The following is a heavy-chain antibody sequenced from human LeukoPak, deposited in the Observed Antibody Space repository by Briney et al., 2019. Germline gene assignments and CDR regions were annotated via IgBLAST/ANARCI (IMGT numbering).Heavy chain of an antibody. CDR3: ARVFLRVGYSYGLFDY. CDR2: ISTNNDYT. V-gene: IGHV1-18*04. CDR1: EYTFTSYY. Sequence: ASVKVSCKASEYTFTSYYMHWVRQAPGQGLEWMGWISTNNDYTNYAQKLQGRVTMTTDTSTSTAYMELRSLRSDDTAVYFCARVFLRVGYSYGLFDYWGQGTLVTVSS. J-gene: IGHJ4*02. D-gene: IGHD5-18*01.